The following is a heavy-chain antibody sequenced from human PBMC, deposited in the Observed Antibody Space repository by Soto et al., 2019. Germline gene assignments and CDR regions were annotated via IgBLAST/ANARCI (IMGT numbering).Heavy chain of an antibody. CDR3: ARDGQLVINYFDY. CDR1: GFTFSSYW. Sequence: PGGSLRLSCAASGFTFSSYWMSWVRQAPGKGLEWVANIKQDGSEKYYVDSVKGRFTISRGNAKNSLYLQMNSLRAEDTAVYYCARDGQLVINYFDYWGQGTMVTV. J-gene: IGHJ4*02. CDR2: IKQDGSEK. D-gene: IGHD6-13*01. V-gene: IGHV3-7*01.